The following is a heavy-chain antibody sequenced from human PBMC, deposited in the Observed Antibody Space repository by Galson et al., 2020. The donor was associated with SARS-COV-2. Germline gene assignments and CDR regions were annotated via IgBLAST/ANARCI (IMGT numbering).Heavy chain of an antibody. CDR3: ARAPLYSSSSKGDY. Sequence: ASVKVSCKASGYTFTGYYMHWVRQAPGQGLEWMGWINPNSGGTNYAQKFQGRVTMTRDTSISTAYMELSRLRSDDTAVYYCARAPLYSSSSKGDYWGQGTLVTVSS. V-gene: IGHV1-2*02. J-gene: IGHJ4*02. D-gene: IGHD6-6*01. CDR1: GYTFTGYY. CDR2: INPNSGGT.